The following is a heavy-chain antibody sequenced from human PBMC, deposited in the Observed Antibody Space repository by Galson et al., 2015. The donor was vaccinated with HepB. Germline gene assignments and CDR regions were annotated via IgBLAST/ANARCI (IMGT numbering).Heavy chain of an antibody. D-gene: IGHD2-2*01. CDR3: ARYIVVVPAASPSYYYYGMDV. Sequence: SVKVSCKASGGTFSSYAISWVRQAPGQGLEWMGRIIPILGIANYAQKFQGRVTITADKSTSTAYMEPSSLRSEDTAVYYCARYIVVVPAASPSYYYYGMDVWGQGTTVTVSS. CDR2: IIPILGIA. V-gene: IGHV1-69*04. CDR1: GGTFSSYA. J-gene: IGHJ6*02.